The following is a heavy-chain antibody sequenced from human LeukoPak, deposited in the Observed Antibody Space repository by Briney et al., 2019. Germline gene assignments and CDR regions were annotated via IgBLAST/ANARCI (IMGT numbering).Heavy chain of an antibody. CDR1: GYSFTSYW. Sequence: GESLKISCKGSGYSFTSYWIGWVRQMPGKGLEWMGIIYPGDSDTRYSPSFQGQVTISADKSISTAYLQWSSLKASDTAMYYCARRYSSSSELWAFDYWGQGTLVTVSS. V-gene: IGHV5-51*01. CDR2: IYPGDSDT. CDR3: ARRYSSSSELWAFDY. D-gene: IGHD6-6*01. J-gene: IGHJ4*02.